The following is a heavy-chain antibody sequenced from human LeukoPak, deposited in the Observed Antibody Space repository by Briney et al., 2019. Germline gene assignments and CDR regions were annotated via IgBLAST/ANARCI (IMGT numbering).Heavy chain of an antibody. CDR3: ARGLGYCSGGSCSAGPNFDY. J-gene: IGHJ4*02. CDR2: IYYSGST. D-gene: IGHD2-15*01. Sequence: SETLSLTCTVSGGSISSGDYYWSWIRQPPGKGLEWIVYIYYSGSTYYNPSLKSRVTISVDTSKNQFSLKLSSVTAADTAVYYCARGLGYCSGGSCSAGPNFDYWGQGTLVTVSS. V-gene: IGHV4-30-4*01. CDR1: GGSISSGDYY.